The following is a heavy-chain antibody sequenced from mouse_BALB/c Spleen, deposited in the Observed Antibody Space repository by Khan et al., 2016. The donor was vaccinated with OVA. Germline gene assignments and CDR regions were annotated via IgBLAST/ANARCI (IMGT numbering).Heavy chain of an antibody. CDR3: ARGASYWYFDV. V-gene: IGHV9-3-1*01. J-gene: IGHJ1*01. CDR1: GYTFTNYG. D-gene: IGHD6-1*01. Sequence: QIQLVQSGPELKKPGETVKISCKASGYTFTNYGMNWVKQAPGKGLKWMGWINTYTGEPTYTDDFKGRFAFSLETSASTAYLQLNNRKNEDTATYFCARGASYWYFDVWGAGTPVTVSS. CDR2: INTYTGEP.